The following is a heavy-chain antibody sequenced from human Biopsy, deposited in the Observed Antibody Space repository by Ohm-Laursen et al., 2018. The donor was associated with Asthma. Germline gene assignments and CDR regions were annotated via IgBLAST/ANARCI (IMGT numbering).Heavy chain of an antibody. CDR3: ARTTYGHDGFDP. CDR1: GDSITSGGCC. CDR2: IHHSGTS. D-gene: IGHD4-17*01. V-gene: IGHV4-31*03. Sequence: TLSLTCTVSGDSITSGGCCWNWIRQHPGKGLEWIGYIHHSGTSYFNPSLKSRVSISLDTPKNQFSLSLTSVTAADTAVYYCARTTYGHDGFDPWGQGTLVTVSS. J-gene: IGHJ5*02.